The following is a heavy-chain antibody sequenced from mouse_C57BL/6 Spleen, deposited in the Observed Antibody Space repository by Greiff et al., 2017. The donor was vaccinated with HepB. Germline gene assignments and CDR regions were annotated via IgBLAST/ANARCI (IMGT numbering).Heavy chain of an antibody. D-gene: IGHD1-1*01. CDR1: GYSFTDYN. CDR2: INPNYGTT. Sequence: EVQLQQSGPELVKPGASVKISCKASGYSFTDYNMYWVKQSNGKSLEWIGVINPNYGTTSYNQKFKGKATLTVDQSSSTAYMQLNSLTSEDSAVYYCARSGDYGSSYHWYFDVWGTGTTVTVSS. V-gene: IGHV1-39*01. J-gene: IGHJ1*03. CDR3: ARSGDYGSSYHWYFDV.